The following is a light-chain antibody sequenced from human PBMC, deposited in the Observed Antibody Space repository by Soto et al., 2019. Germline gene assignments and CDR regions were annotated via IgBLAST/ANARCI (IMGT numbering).Light chain of an antibody. CDR1: QRIRNF. CDR2: AAS. J-gene: IGKJ2*01. V-gene: IGKV1-39*01. Sequence: IQLTQSPSSLSKSVGDSVTITCRASQRIRNFLNWYQHKPGKAPDLLIYAASTLFSGVPSRFRGSGSGTDCTLTITSLQPADFAPYYCQQSYRAPYTFGQGTKLEIK. CDR3: QQSYRAPYT.